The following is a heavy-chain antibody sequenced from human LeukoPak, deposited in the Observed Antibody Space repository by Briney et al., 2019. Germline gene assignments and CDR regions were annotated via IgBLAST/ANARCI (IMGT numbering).Heavy chain of an antibody. CDR1: GFTFSNYW. Sequence: GGSLRLSCAASGFTFSNYWMSWVRQAPGKGLEWVANIKQDGSVIYYMDSVKGRFTISRDNAKNALHLQMNSLRAEDTAVYYCARIGYSSSCFDYWGQGTLVTVSS. D-gene: IGHD6-13*01. CDR3: ARIGYSSSCFDY. CDR2: IKQDGSVI. V-gene: IGHV3-7*05. J-gene: IGHJ4*02.